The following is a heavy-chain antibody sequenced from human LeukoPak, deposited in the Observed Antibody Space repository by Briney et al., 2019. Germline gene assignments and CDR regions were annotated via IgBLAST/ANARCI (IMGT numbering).Heavy chain of an antibody. J-gene: IGHJ4*02. CDR1: GFTFSSYG. V-gene: IGHV3-30*18. CDR2: ISYDGSNK. Sequence: GRSLRLSCAGSGFTFSSYGMHWVRQAPGKGLEWVAVISYDGSNKYYADSVKGRFTISRDNSKNTLYLQMNSLRAEDTAVYYCAKSYSNYVGSYFDYWGQGTLVTVSS. D-gene: IGHD4-11*01. CDR3: AKSYSNYVGSYFDY.